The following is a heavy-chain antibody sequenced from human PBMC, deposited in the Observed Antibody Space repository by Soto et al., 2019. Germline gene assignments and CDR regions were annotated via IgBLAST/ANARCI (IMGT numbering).Heavy chain of an antibody. CDR3: VRIRRGDGYTFGY. V-gene: IGHV3-74*01. CDR2: INTDGSTT. CDR1: GFTLSNYW. Sequence: EVQLVESGGVSVQPGGSLRLSCTASGFTLSNYWMHWVRQAPGKGLVWVSRINTDGSTTTYADSVKGRFTISRDNAKKTLYLQMNSLRDEDTAVYYCVRIRRGDGYTFGYWGQGTLVTVSS. J-gene: IGHJ4*02. D-gene: IGHD5-12*01.